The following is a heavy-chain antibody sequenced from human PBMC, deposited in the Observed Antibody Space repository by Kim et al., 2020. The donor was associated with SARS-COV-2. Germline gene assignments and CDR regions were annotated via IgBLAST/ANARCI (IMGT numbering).Heavy chain of an antibody. Sequence: GGSLRLSCAASGFNFGDSAMHWVRQAPGRGLEWVSYISWNSGKIDYADSVKGRFTISRDNAENSLFLQMNSLRVEDTAFYYCAKDKSDVPVAGISYLEYWGQGSLVTVSS. CDR2: ISWNSGKI. J-gene: IGHJ4*02. CDR3: AKDKSDVPVAGISYLEY. D-gene: IGHD2-15*01. CDR1: GFNFGDSA. V-gene: IGHV3-9*01.